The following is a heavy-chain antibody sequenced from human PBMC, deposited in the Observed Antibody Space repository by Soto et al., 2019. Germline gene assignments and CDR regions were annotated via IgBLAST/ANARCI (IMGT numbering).Heavy chain of an antibody. Sequence: QVQLVQSGAEVKRPGASVKVSCKASGYTFTNYYKHWVRQAPGQGLQWMGVIHYSGATPTYAQKFQGRVTMARDTSTSTVYVALSSLTSEETAVYYCAGGGPDLGTIGSFDYWGPGTLVTVSS. J-gene: IGHJ4*02. CDR1: GYTFTNYY. CDR3: AGGGPDLGTIGSFDY. CDR2: IHYSGATP. V-gene: IGHV1-46*01. D-gene: IGHD3-16*01.